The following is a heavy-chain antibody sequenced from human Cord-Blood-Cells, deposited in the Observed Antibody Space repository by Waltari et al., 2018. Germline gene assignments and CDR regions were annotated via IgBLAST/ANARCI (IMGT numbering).Heavy chain of an antibody. CDR2: ISGSGGST. Sequence: EVQLLESGGGLVQPGGSLRLSCEASGFTFSSYAMSWVRQAPGKGLEWVSAISGSGGSTYYADSVKGRFTISRDNSKNTLYLQMNSLRAEDTAVYYCAKRETGDYPLYYYYGMDVWGQGTTVTVSS. J-gene: IGHJ6*02. CDR1: GFTFSSYA. CDR3: AKRETGDYPLYYYYGMDV. D-gene: IGHD4-17*01. V-gene: IGHV3-23*01.